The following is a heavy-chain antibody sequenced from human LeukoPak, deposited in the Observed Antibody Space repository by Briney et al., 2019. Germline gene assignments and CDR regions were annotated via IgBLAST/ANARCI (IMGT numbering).Heavy chain of an antibody. CDR3: ARDTEGSLDY. J-gene: IGHJ4*02. CDR2: ISQYGGTK. D-gene: IGHD1-26*01. CDR1: GFTFSNSW. Sequence: PGGSLRLSCAASGFTFSNSWMAWVRQAPGKGLEWVANISQYGGTKDYADSLKGRFTISRDNPKNSLYLQMNSLRADDTAVYYCARDTEGSLDYWGQGILVTVAS. V-gene: IGHV3-7*01.